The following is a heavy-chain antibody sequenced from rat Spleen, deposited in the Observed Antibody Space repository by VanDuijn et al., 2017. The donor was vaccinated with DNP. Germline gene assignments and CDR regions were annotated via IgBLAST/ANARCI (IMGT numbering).Heavy chain of an antibody. V-gene: IGHV5-58*01. CDR3: ASWAPIAPISTSNY. D-gene: IGHD1-2*01. Sequence: EVQLVESGGGLVRPGRSMKLSCVVSGFTFSNYWMYWIRQAPGKGLEWVASINIDGGKTYYPDSVRGRFTISRDNAENTVYLQMSSLRSEDTATYYCASWAPIAPISTSNYWGQGVMVTVSS. CDR1: GFTFSNYW. J-gene: IGHJ2*01. CDR2: INIDGGKT.